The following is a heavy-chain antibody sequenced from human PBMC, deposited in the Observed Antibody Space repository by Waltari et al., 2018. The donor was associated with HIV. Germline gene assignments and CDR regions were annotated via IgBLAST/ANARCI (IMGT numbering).Heavy chain of an antibody. CDR3: ARGRWEGDGIHRFAPLDF. Sequence: QVQLEQWGAGLLKPSETLSLTCAVYGGSLNGFYWTWIRQAPGQGLEWIGDITQSGLSNFNPSLKDRVSISGDSFKNQFSLKLHSLRAADASTYFCARGRWEGDGIHRFAPLDFWGRGTVVIVSS. CDR2: ITQSGLS. V-gene: IGHV4-34*01. J-gene: IGHJ4*02. CDR1: GGSLNGFY. D-gene: IGHD2-21*01.